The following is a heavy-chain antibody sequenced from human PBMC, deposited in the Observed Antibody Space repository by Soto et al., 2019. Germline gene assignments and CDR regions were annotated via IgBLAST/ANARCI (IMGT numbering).Heavy chain of an antibody. Sequence: ASVKVSCKASGYTFTSYDINWVRQATGQGLEWMGWMNPNSGNTGYAQKFQGRVTMTRNTSISTAYMELSSLRSEDTAAYYCARALNWNCVLDGYSGQGTLDIVSS. CDR2: MNPNSGNT. CDR1: GYTFTSYD. V-gene: IGHV1-8*01. CDR3: ARALNWNCVLDGY. J-gene: IGHJ4*02. D-gene: IGHD1-1*01.